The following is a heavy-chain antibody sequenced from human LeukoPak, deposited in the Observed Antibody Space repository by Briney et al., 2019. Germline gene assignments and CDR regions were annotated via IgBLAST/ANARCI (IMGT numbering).Heavy chain of an antibody. V-gene: IGHV4-34*01. D-gene: IGHD2-15*01. CDR2: INHNTRM. Sequence: SETLSLTCGVSRGAFSGYFWTWIRQPPGKGLEWIGEINHNTRMNYNPSLKSRVTISIDTSKNQLSLKLSSVTAADTAVYYCARGGGVVVGSTLGWFDPWGQGSLVTVSS. CDR3: ARGGGVVVGSTLGWFDP. CDR1: RGAFSGYF. J-gene: IGHJ5*02.